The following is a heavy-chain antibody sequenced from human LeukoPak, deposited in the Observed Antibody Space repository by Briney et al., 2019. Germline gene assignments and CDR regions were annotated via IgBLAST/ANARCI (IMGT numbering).Heavy chain of an antibody. D-gene: IGHD6-13*01. CDR1: GGSISSYY. V-gene: IGHV4-4*07. J-gene: IGHJ6*03. CDR2: IYTSGST. CDR3: ARDSSSWSPYYYYMDV. Sequence: PSETLSLTCTVSGGSISSYYWSWIRQPAGKGLECIGRIYTSGSTNYNPSLKSRFTMSVDTSKNQFSLKLSSVTAADTAVYYCARDSSSWSPYYYYMDVWGKGTTVTVSS.